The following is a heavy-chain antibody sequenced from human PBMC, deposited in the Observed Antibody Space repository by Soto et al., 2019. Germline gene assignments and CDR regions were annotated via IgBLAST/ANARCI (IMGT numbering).Heavy chain of an antibody. Sequence: QVQLVQSGAEVKKPGSSVRVSCTASGDTFNFYTISWVRQVPGQGPEWMGRIIPMLGMANYEQKFQGGVTMMADNSTSTVYMNLTGLTSEDTAVYYCATNYGSGSTQFDYWGQVTLVTVSS. CDR2: IIPMLGMA. CDR3: ATNYGSGSTQFDY. CDR1: GDTFNFYT. J-gene: IGHJ4*02. D-gene: IGHD3-10*01. V-gene: IGHV1-69*02.